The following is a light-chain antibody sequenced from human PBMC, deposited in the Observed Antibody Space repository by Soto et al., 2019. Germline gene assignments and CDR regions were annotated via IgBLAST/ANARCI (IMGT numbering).Light chain of an antibody. CDR1: SSDVGGYNY. CDR3: TSYTSRSTVM. CDR2: DVT. V-gene: IGLV2-14*03. J-gene: IGLJ3*02. Sequence: QSALTQPASVSGSPGQPITISCTGTSSDVGGYNYVSWYQQYPGKAPKLMLYDVTNRPPGVSNRFSGSKSGNTASLTISGLQAEDEADYYCTSYTSRSTVMFGGGTQLTVL.